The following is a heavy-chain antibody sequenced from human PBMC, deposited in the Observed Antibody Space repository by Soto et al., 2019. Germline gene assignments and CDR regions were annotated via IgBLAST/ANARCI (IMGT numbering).Heavy chain of an antibody. J-gene: IGHJ5*02. CDR1: GGSISSGDNY. Sequence: PSETLSLTCTVSGGSISSGDNYWSWIRQHPGKGLEWIAFIYYSGSTYYNPSLKSRVTISVDTSKNQFSLTLRSVTAADTAVYSCARQSSYDSEHYHYWFDPWGRGILVTVSS. CDR2: IYYSGST. CDR3: ARQSSYDSEHYHYWFDP. D-gene: IGHD3-22*01. V-gene: IGHV4-31*03.